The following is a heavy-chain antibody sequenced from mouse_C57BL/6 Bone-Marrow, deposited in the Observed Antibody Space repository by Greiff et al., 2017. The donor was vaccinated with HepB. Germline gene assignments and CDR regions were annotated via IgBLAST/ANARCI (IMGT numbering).Heavy chain of an antibody. Sequence: EVQLQESGEGLVKPGGSLKLSCAASGFTFSSYAMSWVRQTPEKRLEWVAYISSGGDYIYYADTVKGRFTISRDNARNTLYLQMSSLKSEDTAMYYCTRFYYGSSYWYFDVWGTGTTVTVSS. V-gene: IGHV5-9-1*02. CDR2: ISSGGDYI. D-gene: IGHD1-1*01. J-gene: IGHJ1*03. CDR1: GFTFSSYA. CDR3: TRFYYGSSYWYFDV.